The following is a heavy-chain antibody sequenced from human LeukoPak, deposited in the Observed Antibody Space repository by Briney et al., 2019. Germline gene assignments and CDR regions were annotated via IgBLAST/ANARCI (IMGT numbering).Heavy chain of an antibody. Sequence: PSETLSLTCTVSGGSISSYYWSWIRQPPGKGLEWIGTISYSATTYYNPSLKSRITISIDTSKNEFSLKLNSVTAADTAVYYCARRNGLSAARGDFDYWGQGTLVTVSS. CDR1: GGSISSYY. CDR3: ARRNGLSAARGDFDY. J-gene: IGHJ4*02. CDR2: ISYSATT. D-gene: IGHD6-6*01. V-gene: IGHV4-59*04.